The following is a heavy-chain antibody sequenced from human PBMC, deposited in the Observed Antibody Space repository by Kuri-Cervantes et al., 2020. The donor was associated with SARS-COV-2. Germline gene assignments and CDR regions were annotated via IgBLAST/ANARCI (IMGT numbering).Heavy chain of an antibody. V-gene: IGHV4-4*02. J-gene: IGHJ6*01. D-gene: IGHD3-3*01. CDR2: IYHSGST. CDR1: GGSISSSNW. Sequence: SETLSLTCAVSGGSISSSNWWSWVRQPPGKGLEWIGEIYHSGSTNYNPSLKSRVTISVDKSKNQFSLKLSSVTAADTAVYYRARDGRAITIFGVVTTGGMDVWGQGTTVTGYS. CDR3: ARDGRAITIFGVVTTGGMDV.